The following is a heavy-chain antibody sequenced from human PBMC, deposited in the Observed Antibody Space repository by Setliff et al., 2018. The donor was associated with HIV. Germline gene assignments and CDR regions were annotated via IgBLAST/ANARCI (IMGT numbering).Heavy chain of an antibody. CDR2: ISWNSGNK. CDR3: VKAGPRYNWNYPYLDP. J-gene: IGHJ5*02. Sequence: HPGGSLRLSCAASGFTFDDYAMNWVRQAPGKGLEWVSGISWNSGNKGYADSVKGRFTISRDNAKNSLYLQMSSLRVEDTAFYYCVKAGPRYNWNYPYLDPWGQGTLVTVSS. CDR1: GFTFDDYA. V-gene: IGHV3-9*01. D-gene: IGHD1-7*01.